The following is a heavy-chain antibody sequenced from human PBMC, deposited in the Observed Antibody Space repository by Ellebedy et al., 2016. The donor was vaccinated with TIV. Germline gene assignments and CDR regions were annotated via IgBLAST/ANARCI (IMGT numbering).Heavy chain of an antibody. V-gene: IGHV1-18*04. CDR1: GYTFTSYT. CDR2: ISAYNGNT. J-gene: IGHJ4*02. D-gene: IGHD3-16*02. Sequence: ASVKVSCKASGYTFTSYTISWVRQAPGQGLEWMGWISAYNGNTNYAQKFQGGVTMTTDTTTSTAYMELSSLRSDDTAVYYCARGHDYIWGSYRLPDYWGQGTLVTVSS. CDR3: ARGHDYIWGSYRLPDY.